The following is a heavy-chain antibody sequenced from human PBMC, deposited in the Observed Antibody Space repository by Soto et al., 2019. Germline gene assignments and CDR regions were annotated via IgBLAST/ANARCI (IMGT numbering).Heavy chain of an antibody. Sequence: PGGSLRLSCAASGFTFSTYAMSGVRQAPGKGLEWVSAISGSGGNSTFYGDSVKGRFTISRDNSKNTLYLEMSSLGAEDTAVYYCAKGGGSCCFDCWGQGTLVTVSS. CDR1: GFTFSTYA. CDR3: AKGGGSCCFDC. V-gene: IGHV3-23*01. CDR2: ISGSGGNST. D-gene: IGHD2-15*01. J-gene: IGHJ4*02.